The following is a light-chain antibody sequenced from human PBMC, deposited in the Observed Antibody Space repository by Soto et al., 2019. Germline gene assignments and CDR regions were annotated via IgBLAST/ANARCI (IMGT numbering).Light chain of an antibody. CDR2: QAS. CDR1: QSISTR. J-gene: IGKJ1*01. Sequence: DIQMTQSPSTLPASVGDRVTITCRASQSISTRLAWYQQKPGKAPKLLIYQASNLENGVPPRFSGSGSGTEFTLTISSLQPDDFAIYYCQQYNSYWGTFGQGTKVEIK. V-gene: IGKV1-5*03. CDR3: QQYNSYWGT.